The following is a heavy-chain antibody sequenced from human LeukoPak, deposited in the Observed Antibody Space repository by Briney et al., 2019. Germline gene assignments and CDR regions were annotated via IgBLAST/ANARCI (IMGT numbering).Heavy chain of an antibody. CDR1: GYTFTGYY. V-gene: IGHV1-2*02. Sequence: ASVKVSCKASGYTFTGYYMHWVRQAPGQGLEWMGWINPNSGGTNYAQKFQGRVTMTRDTSISTAYMELSRLRSDDTAVYYCARDYRTSSISIAARPSWFDPWGQGTLVTVSS. J-gene: IGHJ5*02. D-gene: IGHD6-6*01. CDR2: INPNSGGT. CDR3: ARDYRTSSISIAARPSWFDP.